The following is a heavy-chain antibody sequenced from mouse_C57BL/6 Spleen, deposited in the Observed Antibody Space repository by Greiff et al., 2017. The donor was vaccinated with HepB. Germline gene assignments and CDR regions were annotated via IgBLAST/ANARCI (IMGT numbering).Heavy chain of an antibody. J-gene: IGHJ4*01. CDR2: IYPGSGNT. D-gene: IGHD1-1*01. V-gene: IGHV1-66*01. Sequence: VQLQESGPELVKPGASVKISCKASGYSFTSYYIHWVKQRPGQGLEWIGWIYPGSGNTKYNEKFKGKATLTADTSSSTAYMQLSSLTSEDSAVYYCARGADYYGSSRDYAMDYWGQGTSVTVSS. CDR1: GYSFTSYY. CDR3: ARGADYYGSSRDYAMDY.